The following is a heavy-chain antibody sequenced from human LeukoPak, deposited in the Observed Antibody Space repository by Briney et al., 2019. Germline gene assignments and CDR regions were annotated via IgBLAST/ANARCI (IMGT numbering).Heavy chain of an antibody. CDR3: ARDMWGTSDY. CDR2: MNPDGNRT. J-gene: IGHJ4*02. V-gene: IGHV3-74*01. Sequence: GGSLRLSCSAPAFTFSDYCMHWVRQATGEGPAWVSRMNPDGNRTSYADSVKGRFTITREKAKTTRYLQISSLRAEATAVYYCARDMWGTSDYWGQGTLVSVSS. CDR1: AFTFSDYC. D-gene: IGHD1-14*01.